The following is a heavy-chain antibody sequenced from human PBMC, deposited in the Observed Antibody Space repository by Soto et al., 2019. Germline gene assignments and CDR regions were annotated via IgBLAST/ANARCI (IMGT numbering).Heavy chain of an antibody. D-gene: IGHD3-16*01. CDR2: ISAYNGNK. J-gene: IGHJ6*02. V-gene: IGHV1-18*01. CDR1: GYTFTSYG. CDR3: ARGGFLGERLGYYYGMDV. Sequence: QVQLVQSGAEVKKPGASVKVSCKASGYTFTSYGISWVRQAPGQGLEWMGWISAYNGNKNYAQKLQGRVTMTTDTTTSRADMEQRSLRSDDTAVYYCARGGFLGERLGYYYGMDVWGQGTTVTVSS.